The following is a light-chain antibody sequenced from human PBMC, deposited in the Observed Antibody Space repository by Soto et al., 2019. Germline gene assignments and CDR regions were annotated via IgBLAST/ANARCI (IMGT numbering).Light chain of an antibody. V-gene: IGKV3-15*01. CDR1: QSVSSN. J-gene: IGKJ1*01. CDR3: QLYNNWWT. Sequence: EIVMTQSPVTLSVSPGERATLYCRAGQSVSSNLAWYQQKPGQAPRLLIYVASTRATCIPARFTVSGSGTEFTLTISILPFDNSAVYFCQLYNNWWTFGQGTKLEIK. CDR2: VAS.